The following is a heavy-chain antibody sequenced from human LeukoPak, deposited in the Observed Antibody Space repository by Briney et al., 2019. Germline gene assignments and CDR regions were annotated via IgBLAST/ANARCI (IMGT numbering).Heavy chain of an antibody. CDR2: IKQDGSEK. Sequence: PGGSLRLSCAASGFTFSSYWMSWVRQAPGKGLEWVANIKQDGSEKYYVDSVKGRFTISRDNAKNSLYLQMNSLRAEDTAVYYCARDYTTGTTDDAFDIWGQGTMVTVS. CDR3: ARDYTTGTTDDAFDI. CDR1: GFTFSSYW. J-gene: IGHJ3*02. D-gene: IGHD1-1*01. V-gene: IGHV3-7*01.